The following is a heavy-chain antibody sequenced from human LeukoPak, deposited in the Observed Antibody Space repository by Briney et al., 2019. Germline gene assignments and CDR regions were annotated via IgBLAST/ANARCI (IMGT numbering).Heavy chain of an antibody. V-gene: IGHV1-8*01. D-gene: IGHD3-16*02. Sequence: GASVKVSCKASGYTFTSYDINWVRQATGQGLEWMGWMNPNSGNTGYAQKFQGRVTMTRNTSISTAYMELSSLRSEDTAVYYCARGRGLYDYVWGSYRLYYFDYWGQRTLVTVSS. J-gene: IGHJ4*02. CDR3: ARGRGLYDYVWGSYRLYYFDY. CDR1: GYTFTSYD. CDR2: MNPNSGNT.